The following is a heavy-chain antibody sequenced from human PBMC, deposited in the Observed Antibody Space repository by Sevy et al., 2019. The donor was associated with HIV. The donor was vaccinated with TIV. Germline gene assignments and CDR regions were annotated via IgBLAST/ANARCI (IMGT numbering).Heavy chain of an antibody. D-gene: IGHD6-13*01. V-gene: IGHV4-59*01. CDR2: IYYSGST. Sequence: SETLSLTCTVSGGSISSYYWSWIRQPPGKGLEWIGYIYYSGSTNYNPSLKSRVTISVDTSKNQFSLKLSSVTAADTAVYYCATWKPGIAGTRAFDIWGQGTMVTVSS. J-gene: IGHJ3*02. CDR1: GGSISSYY. CDR3: ATWKPGIAGTRAFDI.